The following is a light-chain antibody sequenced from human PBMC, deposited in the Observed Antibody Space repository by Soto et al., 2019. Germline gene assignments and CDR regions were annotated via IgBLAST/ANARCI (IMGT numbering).Light chain of an antibody. CDR2: EIS. V-gene: IGLV2-14*01. J-gene: IGLJ1*01. CDR3: SSFASSSTPLYV. CDR1: SSNIGYYNF. Sequence: QSALTQPVSVSGSPGQSITISCTGSSSNIGYYNFVSWYQQHPGKAPKLLLYEISNRPSGVPDRFSGSKSGNTASLTISGLQSEDEADYFCSSFASSSTPLYVFGSGTKLTVL.